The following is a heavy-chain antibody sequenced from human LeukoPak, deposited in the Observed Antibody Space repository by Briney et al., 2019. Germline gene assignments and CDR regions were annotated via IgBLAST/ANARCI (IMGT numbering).Heavy chain of an antibody. J-gene: IGHJ4*02. Sequence: GGSLRLSCAASGFSFSDYWMTWVRQAPGKGLEWVAHIKQDGSEKYYVDSIKGRFTISRDNAKNLVYLQMNSLRAEDTAEYYCARGWNYAFRFDYWGQGTLVTVSS. CDR3: ARGWNYAFRFDY. V-gene: IGHV3-7*01. D-gene: IGHD1-7*01. CDR2: IKQDGSEK. CDR1: GFSFSDYW.